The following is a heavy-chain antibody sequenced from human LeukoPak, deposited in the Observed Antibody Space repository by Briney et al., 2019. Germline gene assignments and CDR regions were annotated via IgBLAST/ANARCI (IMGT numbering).Heavy chain of an antibody. Sequence: SETLSLTCTVSGGSISSYYWSWIRQPPGKGLEWIGYIYYSGSTNYNPSLKSRVTISVDTSTNQFSLKLSSVTAADTAVYYCARVTTGMVIDYWGQGTLVTVSS. J-gene: IGHJ4*02. V-gene: IGHV4-59*01. CDR3: ARVTTGMVIDY. CDR1: GGSISSYY. D-gene: IGHD5-18*01. CDR2: IYYSGST.